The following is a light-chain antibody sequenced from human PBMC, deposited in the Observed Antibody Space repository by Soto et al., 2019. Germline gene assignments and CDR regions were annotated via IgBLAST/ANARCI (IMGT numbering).Light chain of an antibody. V-gene: IGLV3-1*01. CDR2: PDT. CDR3: QTWDNGIAV. CDR1: KLGDKY. J-gene: IGLJ2*01. Sequence: SYELTQRPSVSVSPGQTASITCSGDKLGDKYACWYQQKPGQSPVLVIYPDTKRPSGVPERFSGSNSGNTVTLTISGAQAMDEADYYCQTWDNGIAVFGGGTQLTVL.